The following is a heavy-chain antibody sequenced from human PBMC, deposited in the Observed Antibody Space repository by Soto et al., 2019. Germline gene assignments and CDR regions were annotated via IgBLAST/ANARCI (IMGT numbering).Heavy chain of an antibody. D-gene: IGHD3-10*01. CDR2: ISWNSGSI. J-gene: IGHJ2*01. Sequence: GGSLRLSCAASGFTFDDYAMHWVRQAPGKGLEWVSGISWNSGSIGYADSVKGRFTISRDNAKNSLYLQMNSLRAEDTALYYCAKDLTYGSGSYYNEWDWYFDLWGRGTLVTVSS. CDR1: GFTFDDYA. V-gene: IGHV3-9*01. CDR3: AKDLTYGSGSYYNEWDWYFDL.